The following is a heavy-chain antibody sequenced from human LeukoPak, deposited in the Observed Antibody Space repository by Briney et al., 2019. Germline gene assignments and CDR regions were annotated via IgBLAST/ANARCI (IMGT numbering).Heavy chain of an antibody. Sequence: SSETLSLTCTVSGGSISSSSYYWGWIRQPPGKGLEWIGSIYYSGSTYYNPSLKSRVTISVDTSKNQFSLKLSSVTAADTAVYYCAAAREWLPTLFDHWGQGTLVTVSS. CDR1: GGSISSSSYY. D-gene: IGHD3-3*01. V-gene: IGHV4-39*07. J-gene: IGHJ4*02. CDR2: IYYSGST. CDR3: AAAREWLPTLFDH.